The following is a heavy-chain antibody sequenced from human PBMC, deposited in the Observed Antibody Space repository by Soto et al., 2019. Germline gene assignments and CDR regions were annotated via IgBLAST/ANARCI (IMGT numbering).Heavy chain of an antibody. CDR2: IKQDGSET. Sequence: GESLRLSCAASGFPFSNYWMSWVRQAPGKGLEWVASIKQDGSETYYVDSVKGRFTITRDNAKNSLHLQMNGLRVGDTAVYYCASSYGARSTTDSWGQGTLVTVSS. V-gene: IGHV3-7*01. D-gene: IGHD4-17*01. CDR1: GFPFSNYW. CDR3: ASSYGARSTTDS. J-gene: IGHJ4*02.